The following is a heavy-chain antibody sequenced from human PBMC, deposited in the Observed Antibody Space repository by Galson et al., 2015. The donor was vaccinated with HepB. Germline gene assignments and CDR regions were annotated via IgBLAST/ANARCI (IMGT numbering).Heavy chain of an antibody. V-gene: IGHV3-53*01. Sequence: SLRLSCAASGFTVSSNYMSWVRQAPGKALEWVSVIYTGGDTFYADSVKGRFTISRDNSKNTLYLQMNSLRAEDTALYYCARGRTHDYGDYFDCWGQGTLVTVSS. D-gene: IGHD4-17*01. CDR2: IYTGGDT. CDR3: ARGRTHDYGDYFDC. CDR1: GFTVSSNY. J-gene: IGHJ4*02.